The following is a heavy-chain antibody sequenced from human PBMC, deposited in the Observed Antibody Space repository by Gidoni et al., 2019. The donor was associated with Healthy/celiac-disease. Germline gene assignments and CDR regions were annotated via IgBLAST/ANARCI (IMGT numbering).Heavy chain of an antibody. Sequence: VQLVQSGAEVTKPGASVKVSCKASGYTFTSYDIHWVRPATGQGLEWMGWMNPNSGNTGYAQKFQGRVTMTRNTSISTAYMELSSLRSEDTAVYYCARGYGSGLQGYYGMDVWGQGTTVTVSS. CDR1: GYTFTSYD. CDR2: MNPNSGNT. V-gene: IGHV1-8*01. CDR3: ARGYGSGLQGYYGMDV. D-gene: IGHD3-10*01. J-gene: IGHJ6*02.